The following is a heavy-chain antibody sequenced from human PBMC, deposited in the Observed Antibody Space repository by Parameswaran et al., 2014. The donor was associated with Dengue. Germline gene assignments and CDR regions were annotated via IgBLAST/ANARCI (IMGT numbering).Heavy chain of an antibody. V-gene: IGHV3-23*01. D-gene: IGHD1-26*01. J-gene: IGHJ4*02. CDR2: ISGSGGST. Sequence: VRQMPGKGLEWVSAISGSGGSTYYADSVKGRFTISRDNSKNTLYLQMNSLRAEDTAVYYCAKDGKTGGYPHDRGYFDYWGQGTLVTVSS. CDR3: AKDGKTGGYPHDRGYFDY.